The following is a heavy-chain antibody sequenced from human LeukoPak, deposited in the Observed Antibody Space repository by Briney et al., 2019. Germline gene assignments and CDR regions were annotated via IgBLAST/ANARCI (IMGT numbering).Heavy chain of an antibody. J-gene: IGHJ6*02. D-gene: IGHD2-15*01. CDR3: ARVTGYCSGGSCYYYYYGMDV. CDR1: GASINSYY. CDR2: VSYSGST. V-gene: IGHV4-59*01. Sequence: PSETLSLTCTVSGASINSYYWSWIRQPPGKGLEWIGCVSYSGSTHYNPALKSRVTKSEDTSKSKVSLKLSSVNAADTAVYYCARVTGYCSGGSCYYYYYGMDVWGQGTTVTVSS.